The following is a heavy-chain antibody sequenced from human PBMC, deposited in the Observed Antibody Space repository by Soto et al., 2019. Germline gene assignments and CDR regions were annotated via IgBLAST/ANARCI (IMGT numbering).Heavy chain of an antibody. D-gene: IGHD2-15*01. Sequence: QVQLVQSGAAVKKPGASVKVSCKVSVYNLTELSMHWVRQAPGKGLEWMGGFDPEDGETIYGQKFQGRVTMTEDTSTDTAYMELSSLRYDCTAVYYCAATRRSCYRNAFDIWGQGTMVPVSS. CDR3: AATRRSCYRNAFDI. J-gene: IGHJ3*02. CDR1: VYNLTELS. V-gene: IGHV1-24*01. CDR2: FDPEDGET.